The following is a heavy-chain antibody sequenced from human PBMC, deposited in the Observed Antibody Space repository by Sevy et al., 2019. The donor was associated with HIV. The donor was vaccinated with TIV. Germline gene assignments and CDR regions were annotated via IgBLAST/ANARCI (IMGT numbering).Heavy chain of an antibody. CDR3: AGENAWGRGYS. Sequence: SETLSLTCTVSGGSITSLYWNWIRQPPGKGLEWIANSYYNGHINYNPSLKSRVTLSLDTSKNQFSLWLSSVTAADTAMYYCAGENAWGRGYSWGQGTLVTVSS. V-gene: IGHV4-59*08. D-gene: IGHD1-26*01. CDR1: GGSITSLY. J-gene: IGHJ4*02. CDR2: SYYNGHI.